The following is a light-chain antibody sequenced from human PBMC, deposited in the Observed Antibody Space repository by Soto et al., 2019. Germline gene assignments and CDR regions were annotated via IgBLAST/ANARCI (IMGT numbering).Light chain of an antibody. CDR1: SSNIGAGYD. V-gene: IGLV1-40*01. J-gene: IGLJ3*02. Sequence: QSVLTQPPSMSGAPGQRVTISSTGSSSNIGAGYDVHWYQQLPGTAPKLLIYGNSHRPSGVPDRFSGSKSGTSASLAITGLQAEDEADYYCQSYDSSLSGLGVFGGGTKLTVL. CDR2: GNS. CDR3: QSYDSSLSGLGV.